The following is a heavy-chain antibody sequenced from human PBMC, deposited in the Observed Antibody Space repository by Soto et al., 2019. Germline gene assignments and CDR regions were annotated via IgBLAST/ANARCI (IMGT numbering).Heavy chain of an antibody. Sequence: EVQLVESGGGLVQPGGALRLSCAASGFTFSSHRMHWVRQAPGKGLVWVSSIDGDGSVIRYADSVKGRFTISRDNAKNTVYLQMNSLRAEDTAVYYCARDRGGLRYWGQGTLVTVSS. J-gene: IGHJ4*02. CDR2: IDGDGSVI. CDR3: ARDRGGLRY. V-gene: IGHV3-74*01. CDR1: GFTFSSHR. D-gene: IGHD3-10*01.